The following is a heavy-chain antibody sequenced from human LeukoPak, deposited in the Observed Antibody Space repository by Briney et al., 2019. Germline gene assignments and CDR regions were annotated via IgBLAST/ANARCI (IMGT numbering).Heavy chain of an antibody. V-gene: IGHV4-30-4*01. CDR1: GGSISSGDYY. CDR2: IYYSGST. D-gene: IGHD2-2*01. Sequence: SETLSLTCTVSGGSISSGDYYWSWIRQPPGKGLEWIGYIYYSGSTYYNPSLKSRVTISVDTSENQFSLKLSSVTAADTAVYYCARDVLRYCSSTSCYHYYYYYGMDVWGKGTTVTVSS. J-gene: IGHJ6*04. CDR3: ARDVLRYCSSTSCYHYYYYYGMDV.